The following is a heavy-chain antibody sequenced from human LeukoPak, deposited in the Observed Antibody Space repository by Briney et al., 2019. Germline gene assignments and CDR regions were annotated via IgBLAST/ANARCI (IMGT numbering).Heavy chain of an antibody. CDR2: ISGSGGST. CDR3: AKGNRASSWYYFDY. Sequence: GGSLRLSCAASGFTFSSYAMSWVRQAPGKGLEWVSAISGSGGSTYYADSVKGRFTISGDNSKNTLYLQMNSLRAEDTAVYYCAKGNRASSWYYFDYWGQGTLVTVSS. V-gene: IGHV3-23*01. D-gene: IGHD6-13*01. CDR1: GFTFSSYA. J-gene: IGHJ4*02.